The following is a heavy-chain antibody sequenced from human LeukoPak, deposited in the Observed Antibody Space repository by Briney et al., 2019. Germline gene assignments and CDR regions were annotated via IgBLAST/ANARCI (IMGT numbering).Heavy chain of an antibody. V-gene: IGHV6-1*01. Sequence: SQSLSLTCAISGDSVSSNNAAGNWIRQSPSRGLEWLGRTYYNSKWYNDYAVSVKSRITINPDTSKNQFSLHLNSVTPEDTAVYYCARGWLRLGFDGWGQGTLVTVSS. CDR2: TYYNSKWYN. CDR1: GDSVSSNNAA. D-gene: IGHD5-12*01. J-gene: IGHJ4*02. CDR3: ARGWLRLGFDG.